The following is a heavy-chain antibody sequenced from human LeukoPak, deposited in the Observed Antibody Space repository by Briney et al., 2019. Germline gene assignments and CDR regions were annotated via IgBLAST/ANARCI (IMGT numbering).Heavy chain of an antibody. J-gene: IGHJ3*02. Sequence: ASVKVSSKASGYTFTSYYMHWVRQAPGQGLEWMGIINPSGGSTSYAQKFQGRVTMTRDTSTSTAYMELSSLRSEDTAVYYCAREYGSEDGAFDIWGQGTMVTVSS. CDR2: INPSGGST. CDR1: GYTFTSYY. D-gene: IGHD3-10*01. V-gene: IGHV1-46*01. CDR3: AREYGSEDGAFDI.